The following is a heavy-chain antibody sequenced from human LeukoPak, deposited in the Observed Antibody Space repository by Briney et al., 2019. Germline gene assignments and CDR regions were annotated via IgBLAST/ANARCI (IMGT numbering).Heavy chain of an antibody. J-gene: IGHJ3*02. Sequence: SETLSLTCTVSGGSISSYYWSWIRQPPGKGLEWIGYIYYSGSTNYNPSLESRVTISADTSKNQFFLKLNSVTAADTAVYYCARRQDFWSDHRDGFDIWGQGTMVTVSS. CDR3: ARRQDFWSDHRDGFDI. V-gene: IGHV4-59*08. D-gene: IGHD3-3*01. CDR2: IYYSGST. CDR1: GGSISSYY.